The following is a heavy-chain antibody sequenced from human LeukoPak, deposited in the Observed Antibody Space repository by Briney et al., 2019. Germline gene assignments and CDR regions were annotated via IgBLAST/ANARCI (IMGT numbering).Heavy chain of an antibody. CDR1: KFLFSHFG. CDR2: IWSDGSNR. J-gene: IGHJ4*02. V-gene: IGHV3-33*06. Sequence: GGSLRLSCAASKFLFSHFGMHWVRQAPGKRLEWVAVIWSDGSNRYYADSVKGRFTVSRDNSHNTVYLQMNDLRPEDTAVYYCAKDAQRGFDYSNSLEKWGQGTLVTVSS. CDR3: AKDAQRGFDYSNSLEK. D-gene: IGHD4-11*01.